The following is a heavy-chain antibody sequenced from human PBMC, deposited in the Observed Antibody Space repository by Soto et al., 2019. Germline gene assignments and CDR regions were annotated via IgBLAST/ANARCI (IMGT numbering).Heavy chain of an antibody. CDR2: IGGSVGST. Sequence: EVQLLESGGGLVQPGGSLRLSCAASGFAFSSYAMSWVRQAPGKGLEWVSGIGGSVGSTFYADSVKGRFTISRDNSKNTMYLQMNSLSVEDTDIYYCARAEDDSGDREHFDFWGQGTLVTVSS. D-gene: IGHD4-17*01. CDR1: GFAFSSYA. V-gene: IGHV3-23*01. CDR3: ARAEDDSGDREHFDF. J-gene: IGHJ4*02.